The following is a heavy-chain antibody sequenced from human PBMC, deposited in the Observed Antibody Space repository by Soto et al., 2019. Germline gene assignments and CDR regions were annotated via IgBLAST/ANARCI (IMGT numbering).Heavy chain of an antibody. D-gene: IGHD3-3*01. CDR3: SRFFGHYWFFYL. Sequence: EVQLVESGGGLIQPGGSLTLSCAASGFAVSSSYMGWVRQAPGKGLEWVSSIYREGNTYYADSVRGRFTVSTDNSKDTLYPQMNRLCVVVTAVYYCSRFFGHYWFFYLWGRGTLVRLSS. CDR1: GFAVSSSY. J-gene: IGHJ2*01. CDR2: IYREGNT. V-gene: IGHV3-66*01.